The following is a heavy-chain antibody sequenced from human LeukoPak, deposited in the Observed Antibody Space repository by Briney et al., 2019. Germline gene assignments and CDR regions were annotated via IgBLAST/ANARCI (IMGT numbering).Heavy chain of an antibody. V-gene: IGHV5-51*01. J-gene: IGHJ4*02. CDR3: AIKTSYSDFDY. CDR1: GYSFTSYW. CDR2: IYPGDPDT. Sequence: GESLKISCKGSGYSFTSYWIGWVRQMPGKGLEWMGIIYPGDPDTRYSPSFQGQVTISADKSISTAYMEVNRLRSDDTAVYFCAIKTSYSDFDYWGQGTLVTVSS. D-gene: IGHD2-15*01.